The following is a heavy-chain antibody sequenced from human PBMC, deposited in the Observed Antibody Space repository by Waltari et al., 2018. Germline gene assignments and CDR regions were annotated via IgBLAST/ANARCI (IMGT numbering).Heavy chain of an antibody. CDR3: ARVGGGRFLEWLPDDY. D-gene: IGHD3-3*01. V-gene: IGHV4-59*08. CDR1: GGSISSHY. J-gene: IGHJ4*02. Sequence: QVQLQESGPGLVKPSETLSLTCTVSGGSISSHYWSWIRQPPGKGLEWIGYIYYSGSTNYNPSLKSRVTISVDTSKNQFSLKLSSVTAADTAVYYCARVGGGRFLEWLPDDYWGQGTLVTVSS. CDR2: IYYSGST.